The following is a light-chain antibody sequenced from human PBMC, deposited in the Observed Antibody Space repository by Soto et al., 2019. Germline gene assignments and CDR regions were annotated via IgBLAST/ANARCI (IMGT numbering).Light chain of an antibody. V-gene: IGKV3-15*01. CDR1: QSVGHN. CDR3: QQYNNWPRT. Sequence: DIVMTQSPVTLSVSPGDRATLSCRASQSVGHNLAWFQQKPGQAPRLLIYGASAGATGIPDRFSGSGFGTEITLTISSLQSEDLAVYYCQQYNNWPRTFGKGTKVEMK. CDR2: GAS. J-gene: IGKJ1*01.